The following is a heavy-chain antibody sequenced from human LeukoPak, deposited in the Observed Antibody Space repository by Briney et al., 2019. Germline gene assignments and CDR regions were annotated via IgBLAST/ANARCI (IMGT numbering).Heavy chain of an antibody. CDR1: GFTFSSYA. D-gene: IGHD6-19*01. CDR2: ISGSGGST. Sequence: GGSLRLSCAASGFTFSSYAMSWVRQAPGNGLEWVSAISGSGGSTYYADSVKGRFTISRDNSKNTLYLQMNSLRAEDTAVYYCAKELRQWLVTPLYIDYWGQGTLVIVSS. J-gene: IGHJ4*02. CDR3: AKELRQWLVTPLYIDY. V-gene: IGHV3-23*01.